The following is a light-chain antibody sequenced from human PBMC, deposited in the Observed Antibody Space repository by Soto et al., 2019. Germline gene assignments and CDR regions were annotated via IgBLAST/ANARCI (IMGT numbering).Light chain of an antibody. J-gene: IGKJ1*01. CDR3: QQYNNWPQT. V-gene: IGKV3D-15*01. CDR1: QSVSSN. Sequence: EIVMTQSPATLSVSPGERATLSCRASQSVSSNLAWYQQKPGQAPRLLIYGASIRATGIPAMFSGSGSGTEFTLTISSLQSEDFAVYYCQQYNNWPQTFGQGTKVDIK. CDR2: GAS.